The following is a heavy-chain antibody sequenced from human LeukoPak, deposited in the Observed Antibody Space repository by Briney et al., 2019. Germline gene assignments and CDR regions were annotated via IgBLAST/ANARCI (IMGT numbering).Heavy chain of an antibody. V-gene: IGHV4-38-2*01. Sequence: SETLSLTCAVSGYSISSGYYWGWIRRPPGKGLEWIGSIYHSGSTYYNPSLKSRVTISVDTSKNQFSLKLSSVTAADTAVYYCARLKVRGVIVAWGQGTLVTVSS. CDR2: IYHSGST. CDR1: GYSISSGYY. D-gene: IGHD3-10*01. CDR3: ARLKVRGVIVA. J-gene: IGHJ4*02.